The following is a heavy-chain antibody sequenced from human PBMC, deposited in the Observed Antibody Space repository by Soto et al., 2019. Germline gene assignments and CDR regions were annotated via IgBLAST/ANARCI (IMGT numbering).Heavy chain of an antibody. CDR2: ICYDGINK. CDR3: TKDHPYCYDGISYAH. D-gene: IGHD3-22*01. CDR1: GFTFSSYG. V-gene: IGHV3-33*06. J-gene: IGHJ4*02. Sequence: GSLILSCAASGFTFSSYGMHWFRQSPGKVLDWVAVICYDGINKYYAYSVKGRFTISRYNSNNTLYLQMNTLKPEDTALFYFTKDHPYCYDGISYAHWSQGTLVTVSS.